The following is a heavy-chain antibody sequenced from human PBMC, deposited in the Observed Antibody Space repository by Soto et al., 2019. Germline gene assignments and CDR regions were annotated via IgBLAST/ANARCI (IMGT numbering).Heavy chain of an antibody. J-gene: IGHJ6*01. CDR3: AKEVLGYCTNGVCTEFNGMDV. CDR1: GYSFTSYW. CDR2: IDPSDSYT. D-gene: IGHD2-8*01. Sequence: PGESLKISCKGSGYSFTSYWSSWVRQMPGKGLEWMGRIDPSDSYTNDSPSFQGHVTISADKSISTAYLQWSSLKASDTAMYYCAKEVLGYCTNGVCTEFNGMDVXXXGTTVTVSS. V-gene: IGHV5-10-1*01.